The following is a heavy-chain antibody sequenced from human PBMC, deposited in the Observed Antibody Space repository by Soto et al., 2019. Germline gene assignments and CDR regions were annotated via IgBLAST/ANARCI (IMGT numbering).Heavy chain of an antibody. CDR3: AREGYCSGGSCLGAFDI. V-gene: IGHV1-2*04. CDR2: INTNSGGT. D-gene: IGHD2-15*01. J-gene: IGHJ3*02. CDR1: GYTFTGYY. Sequence: ASVKVSCKASGYTFTGYYMHWVRQASGQGLEWMGWINTNSGGTNYAQKFQGWVTMTRDTSISTAYMELSRLRSDDTAVYYCAREGYCSGGSCLGAFDIWGQGTMVTVSS.